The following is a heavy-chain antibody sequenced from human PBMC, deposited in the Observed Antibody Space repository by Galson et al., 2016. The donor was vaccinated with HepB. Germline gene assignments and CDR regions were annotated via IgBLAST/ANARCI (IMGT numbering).Heavy chain of an antibody. CDR1: GASINSKNW. Sequence: SETLSLTCAVSGASINSKNWWSWVRQPPGRGLEWIGETYPSGATNYNPSLESRVTISLDKSNNQFYLKLTSVTAADTAVYYCASPAYISDPDTRDFWGQGTLVIVPS. J-gene: IGHJ4*02. V-gene: IGHV4-4*02. CDR2: TYPSGAT. CDR3: ASPAYISDPDTRDF. D-gene: IGHD3-3*02.